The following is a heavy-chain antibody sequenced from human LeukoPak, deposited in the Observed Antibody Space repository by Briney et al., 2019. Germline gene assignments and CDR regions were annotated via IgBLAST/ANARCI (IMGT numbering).Heavy chain of an antibody. Sequence: EASVKVSCKASGYSFTDYYMHWVRQAPGQGLEWMGRINPKRGGTNYAQKFQGRVTLTRDTSISTAYMELTTLRSDDTAVYYCAKSIEYCGADCYGYFDLWGRGTLVTVSS. D-gene: IGHD2-21*02. V-gene: IGHV1-2*06. CDR1: GYSFTDYY. CDR3: AKSIEYCGADCYGYFDL. J-gene: IGHJ2*01. CDR2: INPKRGGT.